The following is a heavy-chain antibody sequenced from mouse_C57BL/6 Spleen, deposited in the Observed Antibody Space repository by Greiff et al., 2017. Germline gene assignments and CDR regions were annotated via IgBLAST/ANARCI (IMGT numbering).Heavy chain of an antibody. D-gene: IGHD3-2*02. CDR2: IYPGDGDT. CDR1: GYAFSSYW. Sequence: VQLQQSGAELVKPGASVKISCKASGYAFSSYWMNWVKQRPGKGLEWIGQIYPGDGDTNYNGKFKGKATLTADKSSSTAYMQLSSLTSEDSAVYFCARSRLDSSGYVNYWGQGTTLTVSS. J-gene: IGHJ2*01. V-gene: IGHV1-80*01. CDR3: ARSRLDSSGYVNY.